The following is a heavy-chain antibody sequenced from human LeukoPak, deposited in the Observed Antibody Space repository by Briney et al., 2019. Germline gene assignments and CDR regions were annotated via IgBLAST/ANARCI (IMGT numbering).Heavy chain of an antibody. D-gene: IGHD2-2*01. CDR3: AREYQRGFFGY. J-gene: IGHJ4*02. CDR2: INPSGGST. V-gene: IGHV1-46*01. Sequence: ASVKVSCKASGYTFTSYGISWVRQAPGQGLEWMGIINPSGGSTSYAQKFQGRVTMTRDTSTSTVYMELSSLGSEDTAVYYCAREYQRGFFGYWGQGTLVTVSS. CDR1: GYTFTSYG.